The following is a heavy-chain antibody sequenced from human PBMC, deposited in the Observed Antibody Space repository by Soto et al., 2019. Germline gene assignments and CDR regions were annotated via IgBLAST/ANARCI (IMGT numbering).Heavy chain of an antibody. V-gene: IGHV3-74*01. Sequence: EVQLVESGGGLVQPGGSLRLSCAASGFTFSTYWMHWVRQAPGKGLVWVSRSKSDGSTTNYADSVKGRFTISRDNAKNTLYLQMNSLRVEDTAVYYCARTYCSGGSCYSRGDHWGQGNLVTVSS. CDR2: SKSDGSTT. J-gene: IGHJ4*02. CDR1: GFTFSTYW. D-gene: IGHD2-15*01. CDR3: ARTYCSGGSCYSRGDH.